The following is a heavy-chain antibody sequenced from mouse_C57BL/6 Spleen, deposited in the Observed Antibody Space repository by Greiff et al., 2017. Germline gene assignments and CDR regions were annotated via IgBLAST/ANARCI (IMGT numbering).Heavy chain of an antibody. CDR3: ARRTTVVGHYAMDY. D-gene: IGHD1-1*01. Sequence: QVHVKQPGAELVRPGTSVKLSCKASGYTFTSYWMHWVKQRPGQGLEWIGVIDPSDSYTNYNQKFKGKATLTVDTSSSTAYMQLSSLTSEDSAVYYCARRTTVVGHYAMDYWGQGTSGTVSS. J-gene: IGHJ4*01. CDR1: GYTFTSYW. CDR2: IDPSDSYT. V-gene: IGHV1-59*01.